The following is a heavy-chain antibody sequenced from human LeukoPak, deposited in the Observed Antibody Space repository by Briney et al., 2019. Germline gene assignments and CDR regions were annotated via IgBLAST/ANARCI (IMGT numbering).Heavy chain of an antibody. V-gene: IGHV3-53*01. Sequence: GGSLRLSCAASGFTFSSYWMHWVRQAPGKGLEWVSVIYSGGSTYYADSVKGRFTISRDNSKNTLYLQMNSLRAEDTAVYYCARDLWAGTHSLYASWGQGTLVTVSS. CDR1: GFTFSSYW. J-gene: IGHJ4*02. D-gene: IGHD3-16*01. CDR3: ARDLWAGTHSLYAS. CDR2: IYSGGST.